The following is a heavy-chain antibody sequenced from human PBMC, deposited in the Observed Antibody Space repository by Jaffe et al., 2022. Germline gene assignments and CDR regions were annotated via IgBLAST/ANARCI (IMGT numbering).Heavy chain of an antibody. CDR1: GYTFTSYA. CDR2: INTNTGNP. Sequence: QVQLVQSGSELKKPGASVKVSCKASGYTFTSYAMNWVRQAPGQGLEWMGWINTNTGNPTYAQGFTGRFVFSLDTSVSTAYLQISSLKAEDTAVYYCARVNPDYIWGSYRFYHAEYFQHWGQGTLVTVSS. V-gene: IGHV7-4-1*02. D-gene: IGHD3-16*02. J-gene: IGHJ1*01. CDR3: ARVNPDYIWGSYRFYHAEYFQH.